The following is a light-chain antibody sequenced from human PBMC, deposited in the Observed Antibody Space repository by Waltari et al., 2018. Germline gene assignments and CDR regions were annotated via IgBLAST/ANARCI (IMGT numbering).Light chain of an antibody. V-gene: IGLV2-23*02. CDR2: DVS. J-gene: IGLJ3*02. Sequence: QSALTQPAAVSGSPGQSVTISCTGASSDIGRYDIVSWYQQHPGNAPKLVISDVSKRPSGVSDRFSGSKSGDTASLTISGLQVEDEADYYCCSYAGNYVWVFGGGTRLTVL. CDR3: CSYAGNYVWV. CDR1: SSDIGRYDI.